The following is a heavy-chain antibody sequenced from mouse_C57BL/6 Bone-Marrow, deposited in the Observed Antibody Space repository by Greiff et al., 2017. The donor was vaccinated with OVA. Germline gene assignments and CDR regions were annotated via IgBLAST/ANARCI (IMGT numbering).Heavy chain of an antibody. D-gene: IGHD1-1*01. CDR1: GYTFTSYW. J-gene: IGHJ3*01. V-gene: IGHV1-50*01. CDR3: ARTGLPRGFAY. CDR2: IDPSDSYT. Sequence: QVQLQQPGAELVKPGASVKLSCKASGYTFTSYWMQWVKQRPGQGLEWIGEIDPSDSYTNYNQKFKGKATLTVDTSSSTAYMQLSSLTSEDSAVYYCARTGLPRGFAYWGQGTLVTVSA.